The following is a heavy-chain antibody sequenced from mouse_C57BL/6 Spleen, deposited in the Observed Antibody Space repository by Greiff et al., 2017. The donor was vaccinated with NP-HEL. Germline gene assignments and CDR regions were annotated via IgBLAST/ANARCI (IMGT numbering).Heavy chain of an antibody. Sequence: QVQLQQPGAELVRPGTSVKLSCKASGYTFTSYWMHWVKQRPGQGLEWIGVIDPSDSYTNYNQKFKGKATLTVDTSSSTAYMQLSSLTSEDSAVYYCARLRGYFDYWGQGTTLTVSS. J-gene: IGHJ2*01. CDR2: IDPSDSYT. CDR3: ARLRGYFDY. CDR1: GYTFTSYW. V-gene: IGHV1-59*01.